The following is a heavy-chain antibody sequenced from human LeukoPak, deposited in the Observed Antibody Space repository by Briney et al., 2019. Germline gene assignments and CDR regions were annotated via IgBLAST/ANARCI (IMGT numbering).Heavy chain of an antibody. CDR2: INHSGST. J-gene: IGHJ4*02. CDR1: GGSFSGYY. D-gene: IGHD2-2*02. CDR3: ARWGLGYCSSTSCYKFDY. V-gene: IGHV4-34*01. Sequence: SETLSLTCAVYGGSFSGYYWSWIRQPPGKGLEWIGEINHSGSTNYNPSLKSRVTIPVDTSKNQFSLKLSSVTAADTAVYYCARWGLGYCSSTSCYKFDYWGQGTLVTVSS.